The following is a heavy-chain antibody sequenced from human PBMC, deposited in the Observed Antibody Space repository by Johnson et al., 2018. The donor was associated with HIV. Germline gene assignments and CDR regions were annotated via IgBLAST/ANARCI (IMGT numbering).Heavy chain of an antibody. D-gene: IGHD2-21*01. Sequence: VESGGRLVQPGRSLRLSCAASGFSFDDYAMHWVRQVPGKGLEWVAGLTWNSGRKGYADSVKGRFTISRDNAKNSLYLQMNSLKPEDTALYYCTKGIVVGTPHDAFDIWGQGTMVTVSS. CDR3: TKGIVVGTPHDAFDI. J-gene: IGHJ3*02. V-gene: IGHV3-9*01. CDR1: GFSFDDYA. CDR2: LTWNSGRK.